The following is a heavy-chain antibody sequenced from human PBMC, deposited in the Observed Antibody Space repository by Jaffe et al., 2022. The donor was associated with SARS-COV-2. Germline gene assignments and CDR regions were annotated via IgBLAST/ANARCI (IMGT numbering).Heavy chain of an antibody. V-gene: IGHV4-34*01. CDR1: GGSFSGYY. Sequence: QVQLQQWGAGLLKPSETLSLTCAVYGGSFSGYYWSWIRQPPGKGLEWIGEINHSGSTNYNPSLKSRVTISVDTSKNQFSLKLSSVTAADTAVYYCARSRKFWSGYPIFDYWGQGTLVTVSS. CDR2: INHSGST. J-gene: IGHJ4*02. CDR3: ARSRKFWSGYPIFDY. D-gene: IGHD3-3*01.